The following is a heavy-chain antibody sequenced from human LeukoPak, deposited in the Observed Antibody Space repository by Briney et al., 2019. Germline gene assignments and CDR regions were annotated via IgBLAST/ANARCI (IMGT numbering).Heavy chain of an antibody. CDR1: GGSISSGGYS. V-gene: IGHV4-30-2*01. CDR3: ARVAGRGWFDP. Sequence: PSETLSLTCAVSGGSISSGGYSWSWIRQPPGKGLEWIGYIYHSGSTYYNPSLKSRVTISVDRSKNQFSLELSSVTAADTAVYYCARVAGRGWFDPWGQGTLVTVSS. D-gene: IGHD6-13*01. CDR2: IYHSGST. J-gene: IGHJ5*02.